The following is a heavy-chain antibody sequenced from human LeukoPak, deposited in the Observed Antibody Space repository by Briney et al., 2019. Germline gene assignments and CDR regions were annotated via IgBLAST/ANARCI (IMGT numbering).Heavy chain of an antibody. CDR3: ARDSGGSSDNWFDP. V-gene: IGHV4-38-2*02. Sequence: KASETLSLTCTVSGGSISNGYYWGWIRQPPGKGLEFIGSVYHSGSTYYNPSLKSRVTISVDTSKNQFSLKLSSVTAADTAVYYCARDSGGSSDNWFDPWGQGTLVTVSS. CDR2: VYHSGST. CDR1: GGSISNGYY. J-gene: IGHJ5*02. D-gene: IGHD2-15*01.